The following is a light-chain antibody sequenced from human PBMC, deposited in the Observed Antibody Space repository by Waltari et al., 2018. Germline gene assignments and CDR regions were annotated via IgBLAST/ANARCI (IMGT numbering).Light chain of an antibody. CDR2: TNK. CDR3: AAWDDSLNGYV. Sequence: QSVLTQPPSASGTPGQRVTISCSGSSSNIGSNTVNWYQQVPGTAPKLLICTNKRRPSGVPDRFSGSKSGTSASLAISGLQSEDEADYYCAAWDDSLNGYVFGTGTKVTVL. CDR1: SSNIGSNT. J-gene: IGLJ1*01. V-gene: IGLV1-44*01.